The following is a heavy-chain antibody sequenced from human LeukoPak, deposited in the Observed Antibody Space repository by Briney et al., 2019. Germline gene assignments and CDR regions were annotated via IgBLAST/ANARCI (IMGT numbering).Heavy chain of an antibody. J-gene: IGHJ4*02. V-gene: IGHV3-30-3*01. CDR3: ARDHYDFLTDHGQIDY. CDR1: GFTFSSYA. CDR2: ISYDGSNK. Sequence: GGSLRLSCAASGFTFSSYAMHWVRQAPGKGLEWVAVISYDGSNKYYADSVKGRFTISRDNAKNSLYLQMNSLRAEDTAVYYCARDHYDFLTDHGQIDYWGQGTLVTVSS. D-gene: IGHD3-3*01.